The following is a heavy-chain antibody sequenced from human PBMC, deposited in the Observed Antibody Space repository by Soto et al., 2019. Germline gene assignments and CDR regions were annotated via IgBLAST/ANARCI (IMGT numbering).Heavy chain of an antibody. D-gene: IGHD2-21*01. CDR2: ISGSGGST. V-gene: IGHV3-23*01. CDR1: GFTFSSYA. CDR3: AKDLDDWGGNGSGERYYGMDV. Sequence: GGSLRLSCAASGFTFSSYAMSWVRQAPGKGLEWVSAISGSGGSTYYADSVKGRFTISRDNSKNTLYLQMNSLRAEETAVYYCAKDLDDWGGNGSGERYYGMDVWGQGTTVTVSS. J-gene: IGHJ6*02.